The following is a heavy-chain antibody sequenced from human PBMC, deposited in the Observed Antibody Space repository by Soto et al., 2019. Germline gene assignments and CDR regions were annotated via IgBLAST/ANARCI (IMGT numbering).Heavy chain of an antibody. Sequence: QVQLVQSGAEVKKPGASVKVSCKSSGYTFSSYFISWVRQAPGQGREWMGWISAYNGNTNYGRNLQGRATMTTDTSTSTAYMERRSLRSDDTAVYYCARDLPPVDYWGQGTLVTVSS. V-gene: IGHV1-18*01. CDR2: ISAYNGNT. J-gene: IGHJ4*02. CDR3: ARDLPPVDY. CDR1: GYTFSSYF.